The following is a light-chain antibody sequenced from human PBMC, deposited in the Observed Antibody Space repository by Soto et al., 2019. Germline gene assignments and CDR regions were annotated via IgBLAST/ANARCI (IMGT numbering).Light chain of an antibody. CDR2: AAS. CDR3: QQSYSTPYT. CDR1: QSISSY. V-gene: IGKV1-39*01. J-gene: IGKJ2*01. Sequence: DIQMTQSPSSLSASVGDRVTITCRASQSISSYLNWYQQKPWKAPKLLIYAASSLQSGVPSRFSGSGSGTDFTVTIGSLQPEDFATDYCQQSYSTPYTFGQGTKLEIK.